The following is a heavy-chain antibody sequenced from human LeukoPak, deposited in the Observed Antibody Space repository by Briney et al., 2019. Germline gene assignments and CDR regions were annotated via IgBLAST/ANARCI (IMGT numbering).Heavy chain of an antibody. V-gene: IGHV4-59*01. J-gene: IGHJ4*02. Sequence: SETLSLTCTVSGGSIRGYYWSWIRQPPGKGLEWIGYIYYSGYTNYNPSLKSRVTISVDTSKKRFSLKLSSVTAADTAVYYCARVLSSGWTGFDYWGQGTLVTVSS. CDR1: GGSIRGYY. CDR2: IYYSGYT. D-gene: IGHD6-19*01. CDR3: ARVLSSGWTGFDY.